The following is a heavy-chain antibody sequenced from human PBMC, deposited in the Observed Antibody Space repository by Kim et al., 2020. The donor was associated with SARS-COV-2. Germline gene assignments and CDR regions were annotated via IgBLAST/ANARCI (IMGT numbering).Heavy chain of an antibody. D-gene: IGHD5-12*01. CDR2: STI. Sequence: STIYSADSVKGRFTISRDNAKNSLYLQMNSLRAEDTAVYYCAREGVATLLWGQGTMVTVSS. CDR3: AREGVATLL. J-gene: IGHJ3*01. V-gene: IGHV3-11*01.